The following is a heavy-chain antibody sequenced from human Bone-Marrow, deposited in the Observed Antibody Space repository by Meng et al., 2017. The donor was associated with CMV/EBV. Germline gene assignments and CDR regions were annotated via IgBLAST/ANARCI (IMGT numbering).Heavy chain of an antibody. J-gene: IGHJ6*02. CDR1: GFTFSSYA. CDR3: ARVSHYYYYGMDV. Sequence: GESLKISCAASGFTFSSYAMHWVRQAPGKGLEWVAVISYDGSNKYYADSVKGRFTISRDNSKNTLYLQMNSLRAEDTAVYYCARVSHYYYYGMDVWGQGTTVTVSS. V-gene: IGHV3-30*04. CDR2: ISYDGSNK.